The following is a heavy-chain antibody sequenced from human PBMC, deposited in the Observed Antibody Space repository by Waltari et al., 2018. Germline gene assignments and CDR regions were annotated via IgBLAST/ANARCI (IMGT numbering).Heavy chain of an antibody. CDR1: GFTFDDYT. D-gene: IGHD3-22*01. Sequence: EVQLVESGGVVVQPGGSLRLSCAASGFTFDDYTMHWVRQGPGNGLELVSLISWDGGSTYYADSVKGRFTISRDNSKNSLYLQMNSLRTEDTALYYCAKDMGPSRYDSSGYFDYWGQGTLVTVSS. J-gene: IGHJ4*02. CDR3: AKDMGPSRYDSSGYFDY. V-gene: IGHV3-43*01. CDR2: ISWDGGST.